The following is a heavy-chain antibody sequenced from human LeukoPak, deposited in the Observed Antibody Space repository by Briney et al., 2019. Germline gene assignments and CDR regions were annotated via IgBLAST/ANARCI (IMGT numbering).Heavy chain of an antibody. CDR3: ARGNIVATSAKYYFDY. CDR2: IIPIFGTA. J-gene: IGHJ4*02. Sequence: GASVKVSCKASGGTFSSYAISWVRQAPGQGLEWMGGIIPIFGTANYAQKFQGRVTITADESTSTAYMELCSLRSEDTAVYYCARGNIVATSAKYYFDYWGQGTLVTVSS. D-gene: IGHD5-12*01. V-gene: IGHV1-69*13. CDR1: GGTFSSYA.